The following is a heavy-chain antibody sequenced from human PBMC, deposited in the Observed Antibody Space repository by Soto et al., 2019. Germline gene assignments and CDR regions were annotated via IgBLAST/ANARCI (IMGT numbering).Heavy chain of an antibody. J-gene: IGHJ5*02. D-gene: IGHD3-16*02. CDR2: ISSSSSTI. CDR3: ARGEGDYAWGSYRTYNWFDP. Sequence: EVQLVESGGGLVQPGGSLRLSCAASGFTFSSYSMNWVRQAPGKGLEWVSYISSSSSTIYYADSVKGRFTIYRDNSKNSLYLQMNSLRDEDTAVYYCARGEGDYAWGSYRTYNWFDPWGQGTLVTVSS. V-gene: IGHV3-48*02. CDR1: GFTFSSYS.